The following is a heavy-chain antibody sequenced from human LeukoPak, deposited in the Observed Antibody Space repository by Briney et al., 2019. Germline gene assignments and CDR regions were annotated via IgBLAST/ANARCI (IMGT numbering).Heavy chain of an antibody. J-gene: IGHJ6*03. Sequence: GESLKISCKGSGYSFTSYWIGWVRQMPGKGLEWMGIIYPGDSDTRYSPSFQGQVTISADKSISTAYLQWSSLKASDTAMYYCARQAVDYCSGGSCFEGHMDVWGKGTTVTVSS. V-gene: IGHV5-51*01. CDR2: IYPGDSDT. D-gene: IGHD2-15*01. CDR3: ARQAVDYCSGGSCFEGHMDV. CDR1: GYSFTSYW.